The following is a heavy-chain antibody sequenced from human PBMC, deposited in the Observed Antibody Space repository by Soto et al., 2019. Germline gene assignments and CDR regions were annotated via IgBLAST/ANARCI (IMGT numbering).Heavy chain of an antibody. CDR2: IYPGDSDT. CDR1: GYSFTSYW. CDR3: ARPVMVRGAGYYGMDV. Sequence: GESLKISCQGSGYSFTSYWIGWVRQMPGKGLEWMGIIYPGDSDTRYSPSFQGQVTISADKSISTAYLQWSSLKASDTAMYYCARPVMVRGAGYYGMDVWGQGTTVTVSS. J-gene: IGHJ6*02. V-gene: IGHV5-51*01. D-gene: IGHD3-10*01.